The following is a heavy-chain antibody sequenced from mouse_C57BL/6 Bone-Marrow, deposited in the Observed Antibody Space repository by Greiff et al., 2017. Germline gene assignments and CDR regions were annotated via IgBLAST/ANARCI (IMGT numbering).Heavy chain of an antibody. Sequence: VKLVESGGGLVQSGRSLRLSCATSGFTFSDFYMEWVRQAPGKGLEWIAASRNKANDYTTEYSASVKGRFIVSRDTSQSILYLQMNALRAEDTAIYYCARDARIYDGYWYFDVWGTGTTVTVSS. CDR2: SRNKANDYTT. V-gene: IGHV7-1*01. D-gene: IGHD2-3*01. CDR1: GFTFSDFY. CDR3: ARDARIYDGYWYFDV. J-gene: IGHJ1*03.